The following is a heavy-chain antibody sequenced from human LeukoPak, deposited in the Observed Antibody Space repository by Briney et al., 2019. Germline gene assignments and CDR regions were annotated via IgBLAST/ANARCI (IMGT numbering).Heavy chain of an antibody. CDR3: ARGYDFWSGYPSFDY. CDR2: IYYSGST. CDR1: GGSISSYY. Sequence: SETLSLTCTVSGGSISSYYWSWIRQPPGKGLEWIGYIYYSGSTNYNPSLKSRVTISVDTSKNQFSLKLSSVTAADTAVYYCARGYDFWSGYPSFDYWGQGTLVTASS. V-gene: IGHV4-59*08. D-gene: IGHD3-3*01. J-gene: IGHJ4*02.